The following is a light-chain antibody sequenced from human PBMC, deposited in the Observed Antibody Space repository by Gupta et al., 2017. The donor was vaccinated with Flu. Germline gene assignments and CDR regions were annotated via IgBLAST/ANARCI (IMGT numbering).Light chain of an antibody. CDR3: QLYGSSPLFT. V-gene: IGKV3-20*01. Sequence: TLSLSPGEGATLSCRASQTVINTFLAWYQQKPGQAPRLLIFGASNRATGIPDRFSGSGSGTDFTLTITKVDPEDAAVYYCQLYGSSPLFTFGPGTKVDI. J-gene: IGKJ3*01. CDR2: GAS. CDR1: QTVINTF.